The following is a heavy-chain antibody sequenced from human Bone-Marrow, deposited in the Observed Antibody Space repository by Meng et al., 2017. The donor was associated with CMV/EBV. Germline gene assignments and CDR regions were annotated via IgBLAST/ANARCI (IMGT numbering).Heavy chain of an antibody. J-gene: IGHJ6*02. CDR3: ARLPVTTRYYYYGMDV. CDR1: GGSISSYY. CDR2: IYYSGST. V-gene: IGHV4-59*08. D-gene: IGHD4-11*01. Sequence: SCTVSGGSISSYYWSWIRQPPGKGLEWIGYIYYSGSTNYNPSLKSRVTISVDTSKNQFSLKLSSVTAADTAVYYCARLPVTTRYYYYGMDVWGQGTTVTVSS.